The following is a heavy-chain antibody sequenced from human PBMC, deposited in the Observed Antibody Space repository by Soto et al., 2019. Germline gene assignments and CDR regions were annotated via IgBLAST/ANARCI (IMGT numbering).Heavy chain of an antibody. Sequence: PGGSLRLSCAGSGFTFSSYWISWVRQAPGKGREWVANIKQDGSEKYYVDSVKGRFTISRDNAKNSLYLKMNSLRAEDTAVYYCARVPDIYRYGYSFGYYYYGIDVWGQGTTVTVSS. V-gene: IGHV3-7*03. CDR3: ARVPDIYRYGYSFGYYYYGIDV. J-gene: IGHJ6*02. D-gene: IGHD5-18*01. CDR2: IKQDGSEK. CDR1: GFTFSSYW.